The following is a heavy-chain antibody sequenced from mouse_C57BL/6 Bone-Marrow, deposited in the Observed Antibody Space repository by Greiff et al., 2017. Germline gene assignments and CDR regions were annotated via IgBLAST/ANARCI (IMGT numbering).Heavy chain of an antibody. CDR3: ARRKDYYGSHWYFDV. Sequence: QVQLQQPGAELVRPGSSVKLSCKASGYTFTSYWMHWVKQRPIQGLEWIGNIDPSDSETHYNQKFKDKATLTVDKSSSTAYMQLSSLTSEDSAVYYCARRKDYYGSHWYFDVWGTGTTVTVSS. CDR1: GYTFTSYW. J-gene: IGHJ1*03. V-gene: IGHV1-52*01. D-gene: IGHD1-1*01. CDR2: IDPSDSET.